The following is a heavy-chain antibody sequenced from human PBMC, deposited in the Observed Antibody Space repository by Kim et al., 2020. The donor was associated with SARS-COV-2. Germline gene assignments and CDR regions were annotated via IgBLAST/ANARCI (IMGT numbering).Heavy chain of an antibody. D-gene: IGHD6-19*01. J-gene: IGHJ5*02. CDR3: ARSHSSGYNWFDP. V-gene: IGHV4-4*08. Sequence: PSHKDRVTISVDTSKHQFPLQLGSVTAADTAVYYCARSHSSGYNWFDPWGQGTLVTVSS.